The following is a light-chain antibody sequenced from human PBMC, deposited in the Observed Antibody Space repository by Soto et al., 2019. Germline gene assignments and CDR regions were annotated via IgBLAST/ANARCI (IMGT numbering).Light chain of an antibody. V-gene: IGKV1-5*01. CDR2: DAS. CDR1: QSISSW. J-gene: IGKJ1*01. Sequence: DLQMTQSPSTLSASVGDRVTITCRASQSISSWLAWYQQKPGKAPKLLIYDASSLESGVPSRFSGSGSGTEFTLTISSLQPDDFATYDCQQYNSYWTFGQGTKVDIK. CDR3: QQYNSYWT.